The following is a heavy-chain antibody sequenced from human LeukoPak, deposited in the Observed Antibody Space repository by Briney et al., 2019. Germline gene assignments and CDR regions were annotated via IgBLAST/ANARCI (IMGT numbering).Heavy chain of an antibody. V-gene: IGHV3-48*02. J-gene: IGHJ4*02. CDR1: GFTFSSYS. D-gene: IGHD2-15*01. CDR2: ISLSSTTI. Sequence: GGSLRLSCAASGFTFSSYSMTWVRQAPGKGLGWVSYISLSSTTIYYADSVKGRFTISRDDAKNSLYLQMNSLRDEDTAVYYCARVSGWPWDYWGQGTLVTVSS. CDR3: ARVSGWPWDY.